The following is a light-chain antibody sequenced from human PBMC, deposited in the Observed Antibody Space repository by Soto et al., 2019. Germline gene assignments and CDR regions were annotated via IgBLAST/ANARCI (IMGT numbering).Light chain of an antibody. Sequence: EIALTQSPGTLSLSPGERATLSCRASQSVSSNYLAWYRQKPGQAPSLLIYGASSRATGIPDRFSGSGSGTDFTLTISRLEPEDFAVYYCQQYGSSPWTVGQGTKVEIK. CDR3: QQYGSSPWT. CDR1: QSVSSNY. CDR2: GAS. J-gene: IGKJ1*01. V-gene: IGKV3-20*01.